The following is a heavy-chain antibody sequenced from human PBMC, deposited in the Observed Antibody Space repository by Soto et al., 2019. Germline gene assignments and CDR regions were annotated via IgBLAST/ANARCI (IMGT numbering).Heavy chain of an antibody. J-gene: IGHJ4*02. V-gene: IGHV4-39*01. CDR3: ATSAPWGGYDY. D-gene: IGHD5-12*01. Sequence: PSETLSLTCTVSGGSISSSSYYWGWIRQPPGKGLEWIGSIYYSGSTYYNPSLKSRVTISVDTSKNQFSLKLSSVTAADTAVYYCATSAPWGGYDYWGQGTLVTVSS. CDR1: GGSISSSSYY. CDR2: IYYSGST.